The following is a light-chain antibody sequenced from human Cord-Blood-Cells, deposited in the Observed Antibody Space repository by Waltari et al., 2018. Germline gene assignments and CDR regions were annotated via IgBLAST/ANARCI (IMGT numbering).Light chain of an antibody. Sequence: QSALTQPASVSGSPGQSITISCTGTSSDVGGYNYVSWYQQHPGKAPKLMIYDVSNRPSVVSIRFSGSKSGNTASLTISGLQAEDEADYYCSSYTSSSTPFVFGTGTKVTVL. CDR2: DVS. V-gene: IGLV2-14*03. CDR3: SSYTSSSTPFV. CDR1: SSDVGGYNY. J-gene: IGLJ1*01.